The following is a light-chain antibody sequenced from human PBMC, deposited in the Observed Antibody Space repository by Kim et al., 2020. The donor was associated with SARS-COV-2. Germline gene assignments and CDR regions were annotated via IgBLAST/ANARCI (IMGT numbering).Light chain of an antibody. CDR2: DAS. V-gene: IGKV3-11*01. J-gene: IGKJ4*01. CDR3: HQRSDWPLT. Sequence: EIVLTQSPATLSLSPGERASLSCRASQSVGTSLVWYQQKVGQAPGLLIYDASKRATDIPAKFSGSGSGTDFTLTISNLESEDFAVYYCHQRSDWPLTFGGGTKVDIK. CDR1: QSVGTS.